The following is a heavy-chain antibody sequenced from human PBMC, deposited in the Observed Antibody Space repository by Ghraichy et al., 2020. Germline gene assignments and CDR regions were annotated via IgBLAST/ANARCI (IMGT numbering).Heavy chain of an antibody. CDR1: GFTFSSYA. D-gene: IGHD6-19*01. V-gene: IGHV3-23*01. CDR2: ISGSGGST. J-gene: IGHJ5*02. Sequence: GGSLRLSCAASGFTFSSYAMSWVRQAPGKGLEWVSAISGSGGSTYYADSVKGRFTISRDNSKNTLYPQMNSLRAEDTAVYYCAKGGSSGLGPNKNWFDPWGQGTLVTVSS. CDR3: AKGGSSGLGPNKNWFDP.